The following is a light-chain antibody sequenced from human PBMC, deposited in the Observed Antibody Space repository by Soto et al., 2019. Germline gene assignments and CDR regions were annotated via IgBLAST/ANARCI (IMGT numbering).Light chain of an antibody. CDR2: DVN. J-gene: IGLJ2*01. Sequence: QSALTQPRSVSGSPGQSVTISCTGTSSDVGGYNSVSWYQQHPGKAPKLMIYDVNKRPSGVPDRFSGSKSGNTASLTISGLQAEDEADYYCCSYAGTVVFGGGTKLTVL. V-gene: IGLV2-11*01. CDR1: SSDVGGYNS. CDR3: CSYAGTVV.